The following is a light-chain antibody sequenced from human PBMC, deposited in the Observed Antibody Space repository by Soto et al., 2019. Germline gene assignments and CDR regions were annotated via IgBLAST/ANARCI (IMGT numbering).Light chain of an antibody. J-gene: IGLJ3*02. Sequence: QSVLTQPPSVSGAPGQRVTISCAGNISNIGAGSDVNWYQQLPGTAPKLLIYGNNNRPSGVPDRFSASKSGASASLAITGLQAEDEADYYCQSYDTGVVFGGGTKVTVL. CDR1: ISNIGAGSD. V-gene: IGLV1-40*01. CDR3: QSYDTGVV. CDR2: GNN.